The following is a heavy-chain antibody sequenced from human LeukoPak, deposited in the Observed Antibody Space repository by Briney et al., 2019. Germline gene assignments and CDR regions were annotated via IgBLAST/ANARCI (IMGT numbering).Heavy chain of an antibody. J-gene: IGHJ6*02. V-gene: IGHV3-23*01. CDR2: ISASGSAT. CDR3: AKGTIVDRLVFGFDV. CDR1: GFIFSNYG. Sequence: GGSLRLSCAASGFIFSNYGMNWVRQAPGKGLEWVAAISASGSATSYADSVKGRFTISRDNSRSILYLQMHSLRAEDTATYYCAKGTIVDRLVFGFDVWGQGTTVTVS. D-gene: IGHD1-14*01.